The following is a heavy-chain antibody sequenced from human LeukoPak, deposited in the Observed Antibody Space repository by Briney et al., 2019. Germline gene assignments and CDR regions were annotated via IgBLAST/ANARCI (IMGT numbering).Heavy chain of an antibody. CDR2: VDPEDGET. Sequence: ASVTVSCTASGYTFTDYYMHWVQQAPGKGLEWMGRVDPEDGETIYAEKFQGRVTITADTSTDTAYMELSSLRSEDTAVYYCATGSTTTVVSHYYYYMDVWGKGTTVTVSS. D-gene: IGHD4-23*01. CDR3: ATGSTTTVVSHYYYYMDV. J-gene: IGHJ6*03. V-gene: IGHV1-69-2*01. CDR1: GYTFTDYY.